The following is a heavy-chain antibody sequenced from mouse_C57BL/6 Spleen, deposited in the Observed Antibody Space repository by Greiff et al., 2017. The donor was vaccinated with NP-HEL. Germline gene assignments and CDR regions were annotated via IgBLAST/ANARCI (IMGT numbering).Heavy chain of an antibody. CDR2: IWSGGST. V-gene: IGHV2-2*01. CDR3: ATLSTMVTTRGYFDY. J-gene: IGHJ2*01. Sequence: QVQLQQSGPGLVQPSQSLSITCTVSGFSLTSYGVHWVRQSPGKGLEWLGVIWSGGSTDYNAAFISRLSISKDNSKSQVFFKMNSLQADDTAIYYCATLSTMVTTRGYFDYWGQGTTLTVSS. D-gene: IGHD2-2*01. CDR1: GFSLTSYG.